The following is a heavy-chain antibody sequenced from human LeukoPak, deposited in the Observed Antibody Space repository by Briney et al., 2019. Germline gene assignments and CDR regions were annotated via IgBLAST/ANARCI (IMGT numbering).Heavy chain of an antibody. CDR3: ARARDYYDSSGQERGYYFDY. CDR2: IYYSGST. V-gene: IGHV4-31*03. J-gene: IGHJ4*02. D-gene: IGHD3-22*01. CDR1: GDSISGSIYY. Sequence: SETLSLTCTASGDSISGSIYYWGCIRQPPGKGLEWIGYIYYSGSTYYNPSLKSRVTISVDTSKNQFSLKLSSVTAADTAVYYCARARDYYDSSGQERGYYFDYWGQGTLVTVSS.